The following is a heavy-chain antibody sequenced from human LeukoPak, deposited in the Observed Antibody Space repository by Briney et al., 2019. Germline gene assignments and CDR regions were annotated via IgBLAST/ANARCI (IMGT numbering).Heavy chain of an antibody. D-gene: IGHD6-13*01. CDR1: GFTFSNAW. CDR3: TRQQLVLDS. V-gene: IGHV3-15*01. Sequence: SGGSLRLSCAASGFTFSNAWMSWVRRAPGKGLEWLGHIKSKTDGGTTDYAAPVKGRFTISRNDSKNTLYLQMNSLKTEDTAVYYCTRQQLVLDSWGQGTLVTVSS. J-gene: IGHJ5*01. CDR2: IKSKTDGGTT.